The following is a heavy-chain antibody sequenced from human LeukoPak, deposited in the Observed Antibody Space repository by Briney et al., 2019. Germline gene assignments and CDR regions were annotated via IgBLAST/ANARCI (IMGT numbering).Heavy chain of an antibody. V-gene: IGHV3-7*01. CDR3: ARDLGVSQTS. CDR1: GFTFSSYW. D-gene: IGHD1-1*01. J-gene: IGHJ4*02. CDR2: IKQDGSEK. Sequence: GGSLRLSCAASGFTFSSYWMTWVRQAPGKGLDWVANIKQDGSEKYCVDSVKGRFTISRDNAKNSLYLQMNSLRAEDTAIYYCARDLGVSQTSWGQGTLVTVSS.